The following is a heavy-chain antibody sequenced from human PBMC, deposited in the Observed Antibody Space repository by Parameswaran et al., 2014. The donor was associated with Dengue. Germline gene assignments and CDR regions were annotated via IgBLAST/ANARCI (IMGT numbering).Heavy chain of an antibody. V-gene: IGHV1-18*01. Sequence: WVRQAPGQGLEWMGWISAYNGNTNYAQKFQGRVTITADESTSTAYMELSSLRSEDTAVYYCARDVGGTDYWGQGTLVTVSS. D-gene: IGHD1-14*01. CDR3: ARDVGGTDY. CDR2: ISAYNGNT. J-gene: IGHJ4*02.